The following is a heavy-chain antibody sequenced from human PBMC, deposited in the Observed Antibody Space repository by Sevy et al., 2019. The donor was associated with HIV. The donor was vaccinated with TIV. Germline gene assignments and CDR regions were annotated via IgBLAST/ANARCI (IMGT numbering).Heavy chain of an antibody. CDR2: INWNGGST. Sequence: GGSLRLSCAASGFTFDDYGMSWVRQVPGKGLEWVSGINWNGGSTGYADSVKVRFTISRDNAKNSLYLQMNSLRAEDTTLYHCARIMVRGVIITAWFDPWGQGTLVTVSS. V-gene: IGHV3-20*01. J-gene: IGHJ5*02. D-gene: IGHD3-10*01. CDR3: ARIMVRGVIITAWFDP. CDR1: GFTFDDYG.